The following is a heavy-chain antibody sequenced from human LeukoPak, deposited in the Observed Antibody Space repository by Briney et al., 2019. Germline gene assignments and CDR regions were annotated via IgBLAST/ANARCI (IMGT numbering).Heavy chain of an antibody. CDR1: GYTFTDYY. D-gene: IGHD6-6*01. CDR3: ARARWQLVPYFDS. J-gene: IGHJ4*02. CDR2: INPNSGGT. V-gene: IGHV1-2*02. Sequence: ASVKVSCKASGYTFTDYYMHWVRQAPGQGLEWMGWINPNSGGTNFAQKFQGRVAMTRDTSISTAYMELGSLRSDDTAVYYCARARWQLVPYFDSWGQGALVTVSS.